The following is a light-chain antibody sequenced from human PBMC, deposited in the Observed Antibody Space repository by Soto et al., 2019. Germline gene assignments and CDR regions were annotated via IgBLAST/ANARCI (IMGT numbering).Light chain of an antibody. CDR2: DAS. Sequence: EIVLRQSQATLSLSPGERATLSCGASQSVSSCYLAWYQQKPGLAPRLLIYDASSRATGIPDRFSGSGSETAFTLTISRLEPEDFAVYYYQQYGSSPQLTFGGGTKVEIK. V-gene: IGKV3D-20*01. J-gene: IGKJ4*01. CDR1: QSVSSCY. CDR3: QQYGSSPQLT.